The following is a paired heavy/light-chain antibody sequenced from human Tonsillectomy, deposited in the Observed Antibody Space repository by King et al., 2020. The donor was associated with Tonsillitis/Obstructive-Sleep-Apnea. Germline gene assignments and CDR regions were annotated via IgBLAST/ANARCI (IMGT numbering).Light chain of an antibody. Sequence: NFMLTQPHSVSGSPGKTVTISCTRSGGSFVSNSVQWYQQRPGSAPTTLISGSNLRSSGVPDRFSGSIDSSSNSASLTISGLKTEDEADYYCQSYDTVNHLWVFGGGTKVTVL. CDR1: GGSFVSNS. CDR2: GSN. V-gene: IGLV6-57*01. CDR3: QSYDTVNHLWV. J-gene: IGLJ3*02.
Heavy chain of an antibody. Sequence: QVQLQQWGAGLLKPSETLSLTCSVYGASFSGHLWTWIRQPPGKGLEWIGEITQGGSTNHNSSLRSRVTISADMSKNHFSLKLGSVTAADTAVYYCGRRVATPVHVDLWGQGTLVTVSS. CDR3: GRRVATPVHVDL. CDR2: ITQGGST. D-gene: IGHD1-1*01. J-gene: IGHJ5*02. V-gene: IGHV4-34*01. CDR1: GASFSGHL.